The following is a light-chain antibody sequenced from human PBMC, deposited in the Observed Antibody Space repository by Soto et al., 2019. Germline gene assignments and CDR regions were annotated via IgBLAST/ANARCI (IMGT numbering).Light chain of an antibody. CDR2: EGS. CDR3: CSYAGSSSYV. J-gene: IGLJ1*01. Sequence: QSALTQPASVSGSPGQSITISCTGTSSDVGSYNLVSWYQQHPGKAPKLMICEGSKRPSGVSDRFSVSKSGNTASLTISGLKAEDEADYYCCSYAGSSSYVFGTGTKVTVL. V-gene: IGLV2-23*01. CDR1: SSDVGSYNL.